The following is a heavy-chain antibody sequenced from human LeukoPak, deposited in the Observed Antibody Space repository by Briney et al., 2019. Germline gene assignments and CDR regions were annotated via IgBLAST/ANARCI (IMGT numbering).Heavy chain of an antibody. CDR2: ISYDGSNK. CDR3: ARDGLLGYFDS. V-gene: IGHV3-30-3*01. D-gene: IGHD3-16*01. J-gene: IGHJ4*02. Sequence: GGSLRLSCAASGFTFSSYAMHWVRQAPGKGLEWVAVISYDGSNKYYADSVKGRFTISRDNSKNTLYLQMNSLRAEEKAVYYCARDGLLGYFDSWGQGTLVTVSS. CDR1: GFTFSSYA.